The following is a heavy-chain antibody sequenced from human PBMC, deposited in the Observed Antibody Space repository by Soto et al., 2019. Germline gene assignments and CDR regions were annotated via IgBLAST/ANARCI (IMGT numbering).Heavy chain of an antibody. V-gene: IGHV5-51*01. D-gene: IGHD2-8*01. CDR1: GYSFTSYW. CDR2: IYPGDSDT. J-gene: IGHJ6*02. Sequence: GESLKISCKGSGYSFTSYWIGWVRQMPGKGLEWMGIIYPGDSDTRYSPSFQGQVSISADKSISNAYLQWSSLKASDTAMYYCARGLRPTYCTKGVCPPVSYYYGMDVWGQGTTVTVSS. CDR3: ARGLRPTYCTKGVCPPVSYYYGMDV.